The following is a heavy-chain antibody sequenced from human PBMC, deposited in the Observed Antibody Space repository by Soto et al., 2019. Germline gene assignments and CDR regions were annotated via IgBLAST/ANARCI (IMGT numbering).Heavy chain of an antibody. D-gene: IGHD3-16*01. Sequence: GASVKVSCTASGDTFTIYGIGWARQAPGQGLEWMGWINTYNGNTNYAQNVQGRVTLTTDTSTSTAYMELRSLRSNDTAIYYCAMVDVYVTPSPQDVWGQGTTVTVSS. CDR3: AMVDVYVTPSPQDV. CDR1: GDTFTIYG. V-gene: IGHV1-18*01. CDR2: INTYNGNT. J-gene: IGHJ6*02.